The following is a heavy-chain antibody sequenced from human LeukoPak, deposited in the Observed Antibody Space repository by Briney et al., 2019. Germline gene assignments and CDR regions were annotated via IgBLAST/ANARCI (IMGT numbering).Heavy chain of an antibody. D-gene: IGHD6-13*01. CDR2: LSSVVGTT. Sequence: GGSLRLSCAAHRFTLDAFAIYWGRQTPGNGLEWVSLLSSVVGTTYYADCVKGRCTISRDKTINSLYLQMNSLRTEDSALYYCVKALYSSSWYNLFDYWGQGTLVSVSS. V-gene: IGHV3-43D*03. J-gene: IGHJ4*02. CDR1: RFTLDAFA. CDR3: VKALYSSSWYNLFDY.